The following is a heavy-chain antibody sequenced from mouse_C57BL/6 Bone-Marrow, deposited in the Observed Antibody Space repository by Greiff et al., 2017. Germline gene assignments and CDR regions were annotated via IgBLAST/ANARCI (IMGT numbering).Heavy chain of an antibody. Sequence: QVQLKESGPGLVQPSQSLSITCTVSGFSLTSYGVHWVRQSPGKGLEWLGVIWSGGSTDYNAAFISRLSISKDNSKSQVFFKMNSLQADNTAIYYCARKSGWLLPLAMDYWGQGASVTVAS. CDR2: IWSGGST. J-gene: IGHJ4*01. V-gene: IGHV2-2*01. CDR3: ARKSGWLLPLAMDY. D-gene: IGHD2-3*01. CDR1: GFSLTSYG.